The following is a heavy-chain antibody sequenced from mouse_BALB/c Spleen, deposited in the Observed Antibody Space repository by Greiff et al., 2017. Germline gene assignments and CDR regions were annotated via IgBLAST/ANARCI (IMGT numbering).Heavy chain of an antibody. CDR1: GFSLTSYG. CDR3: ARDEYGNPWFAY. Sequence: VQLKESGPGLVAPSQSLSITCTVSGFSLTSYGVHWVRQPPGKGLEWLGVIWAGGSTNYNSALMSRLSISKDNSKSQVFLKMNSLQTDDTAMYYCARDEYGNPWFAYWGQGTLVTVSA. J-gene: IGHJ3*01. D-gene: IGHD2-10*02. CDR2: IWAGGST. V-gene: IGHV2-9*02.